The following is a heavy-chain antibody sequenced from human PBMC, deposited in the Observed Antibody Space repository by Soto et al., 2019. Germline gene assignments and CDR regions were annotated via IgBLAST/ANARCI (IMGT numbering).Heavy chain of an antibody. CDR2: IYYSGST. J-gene: IGHJ6*03. CDR1: GGSISSYY. V-gene: IGHV4-59*08. CDR3: ARHKGYCSGGSCHNYYYYYMDV. D-gene: IGHD2-15*01. Sequence: PSETLSLTCTVSGGSISSYYWSWIRQPPGKGLEWIGYIYYSGSTNYNPSLKSRVTISADTSKNQFSLKLSSVTAADTAVYYCARHKGYCSGGSCHNYYYYYMDVWGKGTTVTVSS.